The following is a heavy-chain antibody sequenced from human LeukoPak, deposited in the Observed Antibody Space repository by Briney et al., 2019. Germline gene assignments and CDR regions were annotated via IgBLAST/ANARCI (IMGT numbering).Heavy chain of an antibody. CDR2: IYYSGST. J-gene: IGHJ5*02. CDR1: GGSISSGGYY. D-gene: IGHD3-10*01. CDR3: ARASETRPGLAGSYDVFDP. V-gene: IGHV4-31*03. Sequence: PSETLSLTCTVSGGSISSGGYYWSWIRQHPGKGLEWIGYIYYSGSTYYSPSLKSRVTISVDTSKNQFSLKLSSVTAADTAVYYCARASETRPGLAGSYDVFDPWGQGTLVTVYS.